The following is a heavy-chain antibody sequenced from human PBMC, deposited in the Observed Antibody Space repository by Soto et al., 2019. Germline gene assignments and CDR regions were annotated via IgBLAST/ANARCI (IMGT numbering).Heavy chain of an antibody. CDR3: EGESGENWSYEAY. Sequence: SETLSLTCTVSGDTITSFSWNWIRQSAGKGLEWIGRISTTGNTHYNPSLESRVAMSLDTSKNQFSLKLTSVTAADTAVYYCEGESGENWSYEAYWGQGTLVTVSS. D-gene: IGHD1-7*01. J-gene: IGHJ4*02. V-gene: IGHV4-4*07. CDR1: GDTITSFS. CDR2: ISTTGNT.